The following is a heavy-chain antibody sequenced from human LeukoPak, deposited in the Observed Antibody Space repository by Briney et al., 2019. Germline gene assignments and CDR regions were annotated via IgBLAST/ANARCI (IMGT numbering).Heavy chain of an antibody. CDR2: INLSAAGT. V-gene: IGHV1-46*01. CDR1: GYTFTSYY. J-gene: IGHJ4*02. CDR3: ARASPTFDY. Sequence: ASVKVSCKASGYTFTSYYMHWVRQAPGQGLEWMGIINLSAAGTSYAQKFQGRVTMTRDTSTSTVYMELSSLRSEDTAVYYCARASPTFDYWGQGTLVTVSS.